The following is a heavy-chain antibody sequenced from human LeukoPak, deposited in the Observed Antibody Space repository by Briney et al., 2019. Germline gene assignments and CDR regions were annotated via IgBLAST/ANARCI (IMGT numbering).Heavy chain of an antibody. CDR2: IRADAVTT. J-gene: IGHJ4*02. V-gene: IGHV3-23*01. Sequence: PGGSLRLSCATSGFIFSHHGMNWVRQAPGKGLEWVSGIRADAVTTYYADSVKGRLIISRDNSKNTVYLQMNSLSAEDAAVYYCVKDDGWVQYANWGQGTLVTVSS. D-gene: IGHD5-24*01. CDR3: VKDDGWVQYAN. CDR1: GFIFSHHG.